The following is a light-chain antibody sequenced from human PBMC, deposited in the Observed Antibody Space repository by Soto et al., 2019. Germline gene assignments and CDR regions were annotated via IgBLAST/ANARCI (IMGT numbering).Light chain of an antibody. CDR1: SSIIASVF. CDR2: WNV. J-gene: IGLJ6*01. Sequence: QSVLTQAPSACGSPGQKVNRSCSGSSSIIASVFVYLYLPVPATAPILLFQWNVRRPSGVPDRFSRSQSGTSASLVISGPPSVDEADSYCSACVSILSFVVFGRGTMV. V-gene: IGLV1-47*01. CDR3: SACVSILSFVV.